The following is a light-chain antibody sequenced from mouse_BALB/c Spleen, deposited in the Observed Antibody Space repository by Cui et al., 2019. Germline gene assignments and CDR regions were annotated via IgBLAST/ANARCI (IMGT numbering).Light chain of an antibody. V-gene: IGKV6-14*01. CDR2: LAS. CDR1: QNVRTA. J-gene: IGKJ1*01. CDR3: LQHWNYPLT. Sequence: DIVMTQSQKFMFISVGDRVSITCQASQNVRTAVAWYQRRPGESPKALVYLASNRHTGGPDRFTGSGSGTDFTLTISNVQSEDLADYFCLQHWNYPLTFGGGTKLEIK.